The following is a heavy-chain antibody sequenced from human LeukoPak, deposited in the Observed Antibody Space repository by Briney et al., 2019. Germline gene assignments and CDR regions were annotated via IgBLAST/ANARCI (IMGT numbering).Heavy chain of an antibody. CDR3: ARGSGYSRFDY. J-gene: IGHJ4*02. Sequence: SGPALVKPTQTLTLTRTFSGFSLTTTGMRVMWIRQPPGKALEWLARIDWDDDKFYSASLKTRLTISKDTYKNQVVLTMTNMDPVDTATYYCARGSGYSRFDYWGQGTLVTVSS. V-gene: IGHV2-70*04. D-gene: IGHD3-22*01. CDR2: IDWDDDK. CDR1: GFSLTTTGMR.